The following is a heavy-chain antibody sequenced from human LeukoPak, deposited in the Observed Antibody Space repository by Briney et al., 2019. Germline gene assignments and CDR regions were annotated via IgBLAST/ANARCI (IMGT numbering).Heavy chain of an antibody. CDR2: ISSSSSYI. CDR3: AREDTTDAFDI. Sequence: PGGSLRLSCAASGFTFSSYSMNWVRQAPGKGLEWVSSISSSSSYIYYADSVKGRFTISGDNAKNSLYLQMNSLRAEDTAVYYCAREDTTDAFDIWGQGTMVTVSP. CDR1: GFTFSSYS. D-gene: IGHD1-1*01. J-gene: IGHJ3*02. V-gene: IGHV3-21*01.